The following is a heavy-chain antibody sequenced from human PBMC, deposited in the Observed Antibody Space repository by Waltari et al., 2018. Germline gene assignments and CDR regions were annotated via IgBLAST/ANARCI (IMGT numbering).Heavy chain of an antibody. CDR3: AREGDSSGYDAFDI. CDR2: ISSSSSTI. CDR1: GFTFSSYS. V-gene: IGHV3-48*04. D-gene: IGHD3-22*01. Sequence: EVQLVESGGGLVQPGGSLRLSCAASGFTFSSYSMNWVRQAPGKGLEWVSYISSSSSTIYYADSVKGRFTISRDNAKNSLYLQMNSLRAEDTAVYYCAREGDSSGYDAFDIWGQGTMVTVSS. J-gene: IGHJ3*02.